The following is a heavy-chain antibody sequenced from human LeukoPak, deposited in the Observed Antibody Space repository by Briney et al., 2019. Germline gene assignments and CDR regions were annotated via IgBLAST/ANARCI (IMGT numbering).Heavy chain of an antibody. Sequence: ASVKVSCKASGGTFSSYAISWVRQAPGQGLEWMGWISAYNGNTNYAQKLQGRVTMTTDTSTSTAYMELRSLRSDDTAVYYCARVGGGYSYGTVDYWGQGTLVTVSS. D-gene: IGHD5-18*01. CDR2: ISAYNGNT. V-gene: IGHV1-18*01. CDR1: GGTFSSYA. CDR3: ARVGGGYSYGTVDY. J-gene: IGHJ4*02.